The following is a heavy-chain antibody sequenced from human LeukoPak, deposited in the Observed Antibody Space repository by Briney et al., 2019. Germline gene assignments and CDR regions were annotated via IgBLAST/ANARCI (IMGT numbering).Heavy chain of an antibody. CDR3: AKGRFRVGATHPTDY. CDR1: GFTFSSYA. CDR2: ISGSGGST. J-gene: IGHJ4*02. Sequence: PGGSLRLSCAASGFTFSSYAMSWVRQAPGKGLEWVSAISGSGGSTYYADSVKGRFTISRDNSKNTLYLQMNSLRAEDTAVYYCAKGRFRVGATHPTDYWGQGTQVTVSS. V-gene: IGHV3-23*01. D-gene: IGHD1-26*01.